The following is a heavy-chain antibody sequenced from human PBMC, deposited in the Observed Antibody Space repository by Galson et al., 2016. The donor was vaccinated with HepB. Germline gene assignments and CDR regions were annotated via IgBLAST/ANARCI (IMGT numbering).Heavy chain of an antibody. CDR2: ISGSGDKT. Sequence: SLRLSCAASGFTFSSYAMSWVRQAPGKGLEWVSTISGSGDKTYYADSVKGRFTISRDNSKNTLYLQMNSLRAEDTAVYYCAKNRDSSGSGSYYHGVYYYYGMDVWGQGTTVTVSS. D-gene: IGHD3-10*01. CDR1: GFTFSSYA. V-gene: IGHV3-23*01. J-gene: IGHJ6*02. CDR3: AKNRDSSGSGSYYHGVYYYYGMDV.